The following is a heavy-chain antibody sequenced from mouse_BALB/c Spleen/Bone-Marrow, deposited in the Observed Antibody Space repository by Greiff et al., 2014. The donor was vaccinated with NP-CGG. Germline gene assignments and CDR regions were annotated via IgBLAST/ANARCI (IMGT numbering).Heavy chain of an antibody. D-gene: IGHD2-3*01. Sequence: DVKLVESGGGLVKPGGSLKFSCAASGFAFSSYDMSWVRQTPEKRLEWVAYISHGGGTTYYSDTVKGRFTISRDNAKNTLYLQMSSLKSEDTAIYYCTRHGGYYPYYYAMDYWGQGTSVTVSS. CDR3: TRHGGYYPYYYAMDY. CDR2: ISHGGGTT. CDR1: GFAFSSYD. V-gene: IGHV5-12-1*01. J-gene: IGHJ4*01.